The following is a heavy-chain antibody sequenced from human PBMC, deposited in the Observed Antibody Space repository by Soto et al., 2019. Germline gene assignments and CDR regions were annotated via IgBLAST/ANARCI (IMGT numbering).Heavy chain of an antibody. J-gene: IGHJ6*02. CDR1: GFTFNNYW. CDR3: ARNGDYYYHYNMDV. CDR2: IKKDGSEK. D-gene: IGHD4-17*01. Sequence: GGSLRLSCVGSGFTFNNYWMSWVRQAPGKGLEWVANIKKDGSEKYYLDSVKGRFSVSRDNANESVFLQINSLRAEDTAVYFCARNGDYYYHYNMDVWGQGTTVTVSS. V-gene: IGHV3-7*01.